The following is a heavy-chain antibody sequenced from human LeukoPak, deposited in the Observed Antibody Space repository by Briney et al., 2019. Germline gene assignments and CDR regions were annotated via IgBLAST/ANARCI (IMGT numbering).Heavy chain of an antibody. J-gene: IGHJ4*02. Sequence: GGSLRLSCAASGFTFSSYAMHWVRQAPGKGLEWVAVISYDGSNKYYADSVKGRFTISRDNSKNTLYLQMNSLRAEDTAVYYCARDPIPLYAPHSYYFDYWGQGTLVTVSS. V-gene: IGHV3-30-3*01. CDR2: ISYDGSNK. CDR1: GFTFSSYA. CDR3: ARDPIPLYAPHSYYFDY. D-gene: IGHD2-2*01.